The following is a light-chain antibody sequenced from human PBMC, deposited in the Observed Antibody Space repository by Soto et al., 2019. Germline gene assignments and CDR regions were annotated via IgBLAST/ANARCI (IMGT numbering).Light chain of an antibody. Sequence: EIVLTQSPGTLSLSPGERATLSCRASQSVSSSYLAWYQQKPGQAPRLLIYGASSSAIGIPDRFSGSGSGTDFTLTITRLEPEDFAVYYCQQYGSSLVPFGQGTKLESK. J-gene: IGKJ2*01. CDR3: QQYGSSLVP. CDR2: GAS. CDR1: QSVSSSY. V-gene: IGKV3-20*01.